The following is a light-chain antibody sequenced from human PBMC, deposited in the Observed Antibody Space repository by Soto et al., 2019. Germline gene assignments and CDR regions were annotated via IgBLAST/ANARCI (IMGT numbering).Light chain of an antibody. Sequence: QSVLTQPPSVSGAPGQRVTISCTGSSSNIGAGYDVHWYQQLPGAAPKLLIYANSNRPSGVPDRFSGSQSGTSASLAITGLQAEDEADYYCQSYDSDLNWVFGGGTKLTVL. V-gene: IGLV1-40*01. J-gene: IGLJ3*02. CDR1: SSNIGAGYD. CDR2: ANS. CDR3: QSYDSDLNWV.